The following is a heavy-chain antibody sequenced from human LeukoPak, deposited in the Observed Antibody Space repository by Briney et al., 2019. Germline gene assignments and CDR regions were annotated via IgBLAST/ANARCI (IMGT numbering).Heavy chain of an antibody. CDR2: IGSSGSYT. CDR1: GFTFSDYY. D-gene: IGHD2-21*02. V-gene: IGHV3-11*06. CDR3: ARGLVTAIQHFDY. Sequence: PGGSLRLSCAASGFTFSDYYMTWIRQAPGKGLEWLSYIGSSGSYTNYADSVKGRFTISRDNAKNSLHLQMNSLRAEDTAVYYCARGLVTAIQHFDYWGQGTLVTVSS. J-gene: IGHJ4*02.